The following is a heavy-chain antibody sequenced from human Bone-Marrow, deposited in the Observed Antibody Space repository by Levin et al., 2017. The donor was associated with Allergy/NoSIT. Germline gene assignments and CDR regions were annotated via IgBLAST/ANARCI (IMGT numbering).Heavy chain of an antibody. Sequence: PTGGSLRLSCGASGFSFSTYGMHWVRQAPGKGLEWVAVISNDGSNKYYEDSVKGRFTISRDNSKNTLYLQMDSLRAEDTAVYYCAKGCEYSSSWQGRALDYWGQGTLVTVPS. V-gene: IGHV3-30*18. J-gene: IGHJ4*02. CDR2: ISNDGSNK. CDR3: AKGCEYSSSWQGRALDY. CDR1: GFSFSTYG. D-gene: IGHD6-13*01.